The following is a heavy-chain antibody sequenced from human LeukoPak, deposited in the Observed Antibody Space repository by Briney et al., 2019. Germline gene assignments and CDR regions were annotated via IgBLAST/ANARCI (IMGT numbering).Heavy chain of an antibody. CDR3: ARSGESSSWYYYYYNMDV. Sequence: GGSLRLSCAASGFTFSSYWMSWVRQAPGKGLEWGANIKQDGSEKYYVDSVKGRFTISRDNSKNTLYLQMNSLRAEDTAVYYCARSGESSSWYYYYYNMDVWGQGTTVTVSS. J-gene: IGHJ6*02. D-gene: IGHD6-13*01. CDR1: GFTFSSYW. V-gene: IGHV3-7*01. CDR2: IKQDGSEK.